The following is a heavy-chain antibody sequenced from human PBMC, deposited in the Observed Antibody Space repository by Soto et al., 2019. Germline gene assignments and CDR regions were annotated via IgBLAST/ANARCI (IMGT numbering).Heavy chain of an antibody. Sequence: ASVKVSCKASGYTFTKYIMHWVRQAPGQRLEWMGWINAGNGNTKYSQNFQGRVSFTRDTSASTAYMELSSLRSEDTAVYYCARDAELATIPLDFWGQGXLVTVYS. D-gene: IGHD5-12*01. CDR1: GYTFTKYI. V-gene: IGHV1-3*01. J-gene: IGHJ4*02. CDR3: ARDAELATIPLDF. CDR2: INAGNGNT.